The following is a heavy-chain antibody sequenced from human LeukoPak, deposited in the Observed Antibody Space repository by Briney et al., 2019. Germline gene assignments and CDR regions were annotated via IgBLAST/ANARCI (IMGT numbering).Heavy chain of an antibody. CDR1: GFTFSNYA. CDR3: ARDWLCSGGSCYYYGMDV. D-gene: IGHD2-15*01. CDR2: IYSGGST. V-gene: IGHV3-53*01. J-gene: IGHJ6*02. Sequence: PRGSLRLSCAASGFTFSNYAMAWVRQAPGKGLEWVSVIYSGGSTYYADSVKGRFTISRDNSKNTVYLQMNSLRAEDTAVYYCARDWLCSGGSCYYYGMDVWGQGTTVTVSS.